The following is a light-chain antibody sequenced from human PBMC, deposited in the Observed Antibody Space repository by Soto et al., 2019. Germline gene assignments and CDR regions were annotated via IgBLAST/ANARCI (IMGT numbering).Light chain of an antibody. Sequence: QSSLNHPASLSWSPGESITISCTGTISYICSYNRVSWYQQHPGKAPKLIIYEVTDRPSGVSNRFYCYKSGNTASLTISGLQAEDEAEYYCSSYTNINTRACVFGTGTKVPVL. V-gene: IGLV2-14*01. J-gene: IGLJ1*01. CDR2: EVT. CDR1: ISYICSYNR. CDR3: SSYTNINTRACV.